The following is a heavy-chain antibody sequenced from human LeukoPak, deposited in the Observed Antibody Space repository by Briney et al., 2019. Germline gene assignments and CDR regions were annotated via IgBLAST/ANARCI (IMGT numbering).Heavy chain of an antibody. CDR3: ARVLRYFDWTHDY. J-gene: IGHJ4*02. Sequence: ASVKVSCKASGGTFSSYAISWVRHAPGQGLEWMGRIIPILGIANYAQKFQGRVTITADKSTSTAYMELSSLRSEDTAVYYCARVLRYFDWTHDYWGQGTLVTVSS. CDR2: IIPILGIA. V-gene: IGHV1-69*04. CDR1: GGTFSSYA. D-gene: IGHD3-9*01.